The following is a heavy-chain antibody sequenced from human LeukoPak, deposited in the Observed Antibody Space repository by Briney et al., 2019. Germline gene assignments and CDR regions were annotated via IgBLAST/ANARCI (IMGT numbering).Heavy chain of an antibody. V-gene: IGHV1-18*01. CDR3: ARDRPGGLRYFDWLSY. Sequence: ASVEVSCKASGYTFTSYGISWVRQAPGQGLEWMGWISAYNGNTNYAQKLQGRVTMTTDTPTSTAYMERRSLRSDDTAVYYCARDRPGGLRYFDWLSYWGQGTLVTVSS. CDR2: ISAYNGNT. CDR1: GYTFTSYG. J-gene: IGHJ4*02. D-gene: IGHD3-9*01.